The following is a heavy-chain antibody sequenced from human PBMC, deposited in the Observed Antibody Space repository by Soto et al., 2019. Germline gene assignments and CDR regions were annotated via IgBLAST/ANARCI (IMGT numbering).Heavy chain of an antibody. CDR2: TYYRSKWYN. CDR3: ARASRSIAVAGTYLGPYYYGMDV. J-gene: IGHJ6*02. CDR1: GDSVSSNSAA. D-gene: IGHD6-19*01. V-gene: IGHV6-1*01. Sequence: SQTLSLTCAISGDSVSSNSAAWNWIRQSPSRGLEWLGRTYYRSKWYNDYAVSVKSRITINPDTSKNQFSLQLNSVTPEDTAVYYCARASRSIAVAGTYLGPYYYGMDVWGHGTTVTVSS.